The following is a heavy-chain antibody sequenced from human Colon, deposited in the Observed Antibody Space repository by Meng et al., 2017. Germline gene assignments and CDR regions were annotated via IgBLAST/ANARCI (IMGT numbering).Heavy chain of an antibody. CDR2: IYYTGNT. CDR3: ARVNGDFDEAWFDP. Sequence: ESGQDIVRPWEPLSLSCTVSGATGSSESHYWSWIRQAQGKGLEWIGYIYYTGNTNYNPSLASRVSMSLDTSKNHFSLHLTSVTAADTAIYYCARVNGDFDEAWFDPWGQGTLVTVSS. J-gene: IGHJ5*02. D-gene: IGHD4-17*01. CDR1: GATGSSESHY. V-gene: IGHV4-61*03.